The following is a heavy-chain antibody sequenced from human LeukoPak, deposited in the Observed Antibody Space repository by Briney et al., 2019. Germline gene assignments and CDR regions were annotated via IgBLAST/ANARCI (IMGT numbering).Heavy chain of an antibody. CDR3: AKDRRRYCSGGSCYVDYFDY. Sequence: GGSLRLSCAASGFTFSSYGMHWVRQAPGKGLEWVAVISYDGSNKYYADSVKGQFTISRDNSKNTLYLQMNSLRAEDTAVYYCAKDRRRYCSGGSCYVDYFDYWGQGTLVTVSS. J-gene: IGHJ4*02. CDR1: GFTFSSYG. CDR2: ISYDGSNK. D-gene: IGHD2-15*01. V-gene: IGHV3-30*18.